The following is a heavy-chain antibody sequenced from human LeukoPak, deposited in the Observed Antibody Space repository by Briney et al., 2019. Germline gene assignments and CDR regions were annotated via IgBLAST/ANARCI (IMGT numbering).Heavy chain of an antibody. CDR1: GFTFSSYA. Sequence: PGGSLRLSCAASGFTFSSYAMSWVRQAPGKGLEWVSLIYSGGAIRYADSVKGRFTISRDSSKNTLFLQMNDLKVEDTARYYCARRPGNWGQGILVTVSS. CDR2: IYSGGAI. V-gene: IGHV3-23*03. J-gene: IGHJ4*02. D-gene: IGHD1-14*01. CDR3: ARRPGN.